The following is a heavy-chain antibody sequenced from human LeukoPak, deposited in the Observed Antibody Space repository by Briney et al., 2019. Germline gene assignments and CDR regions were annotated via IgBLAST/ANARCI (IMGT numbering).Heavy chain of an antibody. D-gene: IGHD4-17*01. CDR3: ARDWYPPGLRGHHDAFDI. CDR2: INHSGSA. Sequence: PSETLSLTCAVYGGSFSNYYWTWIRQPPGKGLEWIREINHSGSARYNPSLKSRVIISVDTSKNQFSLKLSSVTAADTAVYYCARDWYPPGLRGHHDAFDIWGQGTMVTVSS. J-gene: IGHJ3*02. CDR1: GGSFSNYY. V-gene: IGHV4-34*01.